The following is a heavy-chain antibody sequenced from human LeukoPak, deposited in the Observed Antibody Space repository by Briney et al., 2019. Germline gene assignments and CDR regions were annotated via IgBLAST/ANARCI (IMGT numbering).Heavy chain of an antibody. CDR3: ARSPIVALAGTLLY. Sequence: SETLSLTCTVSGGSISSSSYYWGWIRQPPGKGLEWIGSIYYSGSTYYNPSLKSRVTISVDTSKNQFSLKLSSVTAADTAVYYCARSPIVALAGTLLYWGQGALVTVSS. D-gene: IGHD5-12*01. CDR2: IYYSGST. J-gene: IGHJ4*02. V-gene: IGHV4-39*07. CDR1: GGSISSSSYY.